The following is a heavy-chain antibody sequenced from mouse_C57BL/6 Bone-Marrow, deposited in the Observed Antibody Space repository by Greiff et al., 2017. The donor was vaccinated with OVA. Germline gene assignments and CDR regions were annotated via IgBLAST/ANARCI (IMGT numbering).Heavy chain of an antibody. J-gene: IGHJ1*03. CDR2: IDPENGDT. V-gene: IGHV14-4*01. CDR1: GFNIKDDY. D-gene: IGHD1-1*01. CDR3: TTSIYYYGSRDWYFDV. Sequence: EVKVVESGAELVRPGASVKLTCTASGFNIKDDYMHWVKQRPEQGLEWIGWIDPENGDTEYASKFQGKATITADTSSNTAYLQLSSLTSEDTAVYYCTTSIYYYGSRDWYFDVWGTGTTVTVSS.